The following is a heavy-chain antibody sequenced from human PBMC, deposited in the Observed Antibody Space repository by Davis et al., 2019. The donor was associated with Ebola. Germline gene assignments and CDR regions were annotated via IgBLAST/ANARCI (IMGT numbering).Heavy chain of an antibody. J-gene: IGHJ6*02. D-gene: IGHD2-15*01. V-gene: IGHV1-69*13. CDR1: AGTFSSYS. CDR2: IIIIFGTA. CDR3: AITGGALPYCSGGSCYPRDYGRDV. Sequence: ASSVKVSCKASAGTFSSYSISWVRQAPGQGLEWMGGIIIIFGTANYAQKFQGSVTITADASTSTAYMELSSLRSEDTAVYYCAITGGALPYCSGGSCYPRDYGRDVWGQGTTVTVSS.